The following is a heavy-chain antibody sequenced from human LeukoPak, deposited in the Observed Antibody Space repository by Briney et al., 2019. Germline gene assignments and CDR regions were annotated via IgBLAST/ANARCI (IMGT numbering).Heavy chain of an antibody. CDR2: IYYSGST. CDR3: ARHARSYGSGSSYYYYYMDV. D-gene: IGHD3-10*01. CDR1: GGSISSYY. Sequence: PSETLSLTCTVSGGSISSYYWSWIRQPPGKGLEWIGYIYYSGSTNYNPSLKSRVTISVDTSKNQFSLKLSSVTAADTAVYYCARHARSYGSGSSYYYYYMDVWGKGTTVTISS. J-gene: IGHJ6*03. V-gene: IGHV4-59*08.